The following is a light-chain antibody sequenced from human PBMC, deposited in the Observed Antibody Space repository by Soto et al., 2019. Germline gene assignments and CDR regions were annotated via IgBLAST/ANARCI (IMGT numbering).Light chain of an antibody. CDR3: QQFNSYPQT. CDR2: YAS. V-gene: IGKV1-13*02. J-gene: IGKJ1*01. CDR1: QGISSA. Sequence: AIQLTQSPSSLSASVGDRVTLTCRASQGISSALDWYQQTPGKPPNLLIYYASSLEIGVPSRFSGSGSGTDFTLTISGLQPEDSGTYYCQQFNSYPQTFGQGTKVEIK.